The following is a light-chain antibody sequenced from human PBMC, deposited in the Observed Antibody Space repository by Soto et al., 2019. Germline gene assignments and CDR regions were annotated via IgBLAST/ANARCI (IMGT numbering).Light chain of an antibody. CDR1: STDVGGYNY. J-gene: IGLJ1*01. Sequence: QSVLSQPSSVSGAPGQSIPISCTGTSTDVGGYNYVSWHQPHPGQGPKLIIYEVSNRPSGVSDRFSGSKSGNKASLIISNLEAEDESDYYCGSYTSTDTPFVFGTGTEVTVL. V-gene: IGLV2-14*01. CDR2: EVS. CDR3: GSYTSTDTPFV.